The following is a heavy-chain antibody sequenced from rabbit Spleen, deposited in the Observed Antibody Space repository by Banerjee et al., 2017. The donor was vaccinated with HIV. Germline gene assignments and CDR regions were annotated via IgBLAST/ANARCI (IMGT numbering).Heavy chain of an antibody. Sequence: QSLEESGGDLVKPGASLTLTCGASGFSFSGGYYMCWVRQAPGKGLEWIACINASTGKPVYATWASGRFTISRTSSTTVTLRMTSLTVADRATYFCAREMGVGYIDLWGPGTLVTVS. CDR2: INASTGKP. V-gene: IGHV1S40*01. J-gene: IGHJ4*01. CDR1: GFSFSGGYY. D-gene: IGHD3-1*01. CDR3: AREMGVGYIDL.